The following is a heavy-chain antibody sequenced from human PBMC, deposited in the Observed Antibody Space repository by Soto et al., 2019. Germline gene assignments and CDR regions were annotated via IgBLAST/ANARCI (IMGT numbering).Heavy chain of an antibody. V-gene: IGHV4-61*01. J-gene: IGHJ6*02. D-gene: IGHD3-16*01. CDR1: GGSVNSFYY. Sequence: KPSETLSLTCSVSGGSVNSFYYWSWIRQPPGKGLEWLGYIYHTGSTNYQPSLKSRVTISLDTSKNQFSLNPNSVTAADTAVYYCARWGVAMDVWGQGTTVTVSS. CDR3: ARWGVAMDV. CDR2: IYHTGST.